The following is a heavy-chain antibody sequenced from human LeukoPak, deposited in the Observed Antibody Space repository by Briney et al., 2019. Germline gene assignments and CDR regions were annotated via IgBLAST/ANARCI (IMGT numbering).Heavy chain of an antibody. V-gene: IGHV3-30*18. CDR1: GFTFSSYG. CDR2: ISYDGSNK. D-gene: IGHD5-12*01. Sequence: GRSLRLSCAASGFTFSSYGTHWVRQAPGKGLEWVAVISYDGSNKYYADSVKGRFTISRDNSKNTLYLQMNSLRAEDTAVYYCAKEYSGYPAFDYWGQGTLVTVSS. J-gene: IGHJ4*02. CDR3: AKEYSGYPAFDY.